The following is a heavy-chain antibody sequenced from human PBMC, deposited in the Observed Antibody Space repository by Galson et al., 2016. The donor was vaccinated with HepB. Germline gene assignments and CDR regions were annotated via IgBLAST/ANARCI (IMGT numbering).Heavy chain of an antibody. CDR3: SRATQGLGSFLIDN. CDR1: GFTFNRYG. V-gene: IGHV3-33*01. CDR2: IWNDGSYQ. D-gene: IGHD3-10*01. J-gene: IGHJ4*02. Sequence: SLRLSCAASGFTFNRYGMHWVRQAPGKGLEWVAVIWNDGSYQYYGDSVKGRFTISRDNSRNTLYLQMNNLRAEDAAMYYCSRATQGLGSFLIDNWGQGTLVTISS.